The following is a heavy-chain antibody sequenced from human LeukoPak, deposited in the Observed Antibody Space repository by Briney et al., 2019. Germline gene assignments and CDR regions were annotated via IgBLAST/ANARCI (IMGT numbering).Heavy chain of an antibody. CDR2: IYYSGST. CDR1: GGSISSGGYY. Sequence: SQTLSLTCTVSGGSISSGGYYWSWIRQHPGKGLEWIGYIYYSGSTNYNPSLKSRVTISVDTSKNQFSLKLSSVTAADTAVYYCARVKADYGGNPGAFDYWGQGTLVTVSS. J-gene: IGHJ4*02. D-gene: IGHD4-23*01. V-gene: IGHV4-61*08. CDR3: ARVKADYGGNPGAFDY.